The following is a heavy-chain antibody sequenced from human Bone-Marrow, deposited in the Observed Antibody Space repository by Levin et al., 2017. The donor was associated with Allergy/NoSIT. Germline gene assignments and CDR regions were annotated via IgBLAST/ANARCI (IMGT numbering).Heavy chain of an antibody. D-gene: IGHD6-19*01. CDR2: ISGSGGST. CDR3: AKSEVAVAYLKYYFDY. Sequence: GGSLRLSCAASGFTFSSYAMSWVRQAPGKGLEWVSAISGSGGSTYYADSVKGRFTISRDNSKNTLYLQMNSLRAEDTAVYYCAKSEVAVAYLKYYFDYWGQGTLVTVSS. CDR1: GFTFSSYA. V-gene: IGHV3-23*01. J-gene: IGHJ4*02.